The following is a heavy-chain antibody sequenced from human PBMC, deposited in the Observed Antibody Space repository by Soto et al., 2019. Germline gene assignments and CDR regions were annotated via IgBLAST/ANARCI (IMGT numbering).Heavy chain of an antibody. V-gene: IGHV1-18*01. J-gene: IGHJ5*02. D-gene: IGHD6-19*01. CDR2: ISAYNGNT. Sequence: QVQLVQSGAEVKKPGASVKVSCKASGYTFTSYGISWVRQAPGHGLEWMGWISAYNGNTNYAQKLQGRVTMTTDTSTSIAYMELRSLGSDDTAVYYCAREVVRVAGTRWFDPWGQGTLVTVSS. CDR1: GYTFTSYG. CDR3: AREVVRVAGTRWFDP.